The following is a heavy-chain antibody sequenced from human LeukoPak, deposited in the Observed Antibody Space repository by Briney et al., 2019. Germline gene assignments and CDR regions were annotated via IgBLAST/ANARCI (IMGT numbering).Heavy chain of an antibody. D-gene: IGHD5-12*01. CDR1: GFTLSCCG. CDR3: ARDLLSIVATGIGFDS. J-gene: IGHJ4*02. Sequence: TGGSLRLSCVASGFTLSCCGMHWVRQAPGKGLECVAIIKQDATEKYYVDSVKGRFTISRDNAKNSLYLQMNSLRAEDSAVYYCARDLLSIVATGIGFDSWGQGTLVTVSS. V-gene: IGHV3-7*01. CDR2: IKQDATEK.